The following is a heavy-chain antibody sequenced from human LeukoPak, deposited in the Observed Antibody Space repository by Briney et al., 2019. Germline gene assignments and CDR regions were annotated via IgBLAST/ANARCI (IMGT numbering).Heavy chain of an antibody. D-gene: IGHD3-22*01. CDR1: GFTFSDYY. CDR3: ARDDDYYDSSGYYYDYFDY. J-gene: IGHJ4*02. CDR2: IKQDGSEK. V-gene: IGHV3-7*01. Sequence: GGSLRLSCAASGFTFSDYYMSWVRQAPGKGLEWVANIKQDGSEKYYVDSVKGRFTISRDNAKNSLYVQMNSLRAEDTAVYYCARDDDYYDSSGYYYDYFDYWGQGTLVTVSS.